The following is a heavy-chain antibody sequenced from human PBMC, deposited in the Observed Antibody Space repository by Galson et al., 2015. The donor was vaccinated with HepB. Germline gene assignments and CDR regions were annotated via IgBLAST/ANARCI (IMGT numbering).Heavy chain of an antibody. D-gene: IGHD1-1*01. CDR3: AKDNDVKADTDNSHYFDF. CDR2: VSRSGGNT. V-gene: IGHV3-23*01. CDR1: GFTFTSYA. Sequence: SLRLSCAASGFTFTSYAVTWVRQAPGKGLEWVSTVSRSGGNTFYADSVKGRFTISKGNSKNTMYLQMNSLRAEDSAIYYCAKDNDVKADTDNSHYFDFWGQGTLVTVSS. J-gene: IGHJ4*02.